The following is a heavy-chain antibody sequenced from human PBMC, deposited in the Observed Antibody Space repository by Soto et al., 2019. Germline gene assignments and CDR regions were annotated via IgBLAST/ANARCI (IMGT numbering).Heavy chain of an antibody. CDR2: IYYSGST. Sequence: KASETLSLTCTVSGGSISSYYWSWIRQPPGKGLEWIGYIYYSGSTNYNPSLKSRVTISVDTSKNQFSLKLSSVTAADTAVYYCAREGNAMVRGVGFDPWGQGTLVTVSS. D-gene: IGHD3-10*01. V-gene: IGHV4-59*01. CDR3: AREGNAMVRGVGFDP. J-gene: IGHJ5*02. CDR1: GGSISSYY.